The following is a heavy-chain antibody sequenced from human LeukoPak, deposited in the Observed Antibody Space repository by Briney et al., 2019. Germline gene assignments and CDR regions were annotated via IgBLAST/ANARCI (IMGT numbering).Heavy chain of an antibody. CDR3: ARDSSSSDNDY. Sequence: GGSLRLSCAASGFTFSSYSMNWARQAPGKGLEWVSYISSSSSTIYYADSVKGRFTISRDNAKNSLYLQMNSLRAEDTAVYYCARDSSSSDNDYWGQGTLVTVSS. V-gene: IGHV3-48*01. J-gene: IGHJ4*02. D-gene: IGHD6-6*01. CDR2: ISSSSSTI. CDR1: GFTFSSYS.